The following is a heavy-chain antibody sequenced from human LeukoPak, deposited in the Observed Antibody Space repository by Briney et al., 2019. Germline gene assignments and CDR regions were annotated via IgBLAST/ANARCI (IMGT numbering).Heavy chain of an antibody. CDR3: ASHRYCSSTSCQEQVGEDNWFDP. Sequence: ASVKVSCKASRCTFTSYAMHGVRQAPGQRLEWMGWSNAGNGKTKYSQKFQGRATITTDASTSTAYMEMSRLRSEDTAVYDCASHRYCSSTSCQEQVGEDNWFDPWGQGTLVTVSS. D-gene: IGHD2-2*01. V-gene: IGHV1-3*01. CDR1: RCTFTSYA. CDR2: SNAGNGKT. J-gene: IGHJ5*02.